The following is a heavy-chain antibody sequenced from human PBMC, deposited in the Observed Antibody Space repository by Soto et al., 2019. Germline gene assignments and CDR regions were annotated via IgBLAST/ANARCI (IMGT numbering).Heavy chain of an antibody. D-gene: IGHD4-17*01. Sequence: EVQLLESGGALVQPGGSLRLSCVASGFSFRNYALSWVRQAPGKGLEWVSTFSAGGRAYYADTVKGRFTIARDSSQNRAHLQISILIPEDTAVYFGAKESMPEHYGDTLFDYWGQGTRVTVSS. J-gene: IGHJ4*02. CDR3: AKESMPEHYGDTLFDY. CDR2: FSAGGRA. CDR1: GFSFRNYA. V-gene: IGHV3-23*01.